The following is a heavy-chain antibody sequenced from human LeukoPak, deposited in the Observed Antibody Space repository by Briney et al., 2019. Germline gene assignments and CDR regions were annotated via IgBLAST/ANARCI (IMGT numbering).Heavy chain of an antibody. CDR3: ARGLWFGEFYYYYMDV. V-gene: IGHV1-8*01. CDR1: GYTFTSYD. D-gene: IGHD3-10*01. J-gene: IGHJ6*03. CDR2: MNPNSGNT. Sequence: GASVKVSCKASGYTFTSYDINWVRQATGQGLEWMGWMNPNSGNTGYAQKFQGRVTMTRNTSIGTAYMELSSLRSEDTAVYYCARGLWFGEFYYYYMDVWGKGTTVTVSS.